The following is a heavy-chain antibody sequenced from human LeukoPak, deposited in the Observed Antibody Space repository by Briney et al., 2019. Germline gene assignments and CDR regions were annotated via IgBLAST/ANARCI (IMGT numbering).Heavy chain of an antibody. CDR2: IYHSGRT. CDR3: ATRDFCINTVCLY. V-gene: IGHV4-4*02. J-gene: IGHJ4*02. Sequence: SGTLSLTCTVSGASISSGNWWTWVRQPPGKGLEWIGEIYHSGRTNYNPALKSRVTISLDKSNNKFSLRLTSVTAADTAVYYCATRDFCINTVCLYWGQGSLVTVSS. D-gene: IGHD3-3*01. CDR1: GASISSGNW.